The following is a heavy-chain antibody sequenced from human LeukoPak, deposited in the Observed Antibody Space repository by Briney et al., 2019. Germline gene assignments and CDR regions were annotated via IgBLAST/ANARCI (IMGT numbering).Heavy chain of an antibody. CDR3: ARGYSYGYYYYYGMDV. V-gene: IGHV1-8*01. D-gene: IGHD5-18*01. CDR1: GYTLTSYD. Sequence: GASVKVSCKASGYTLTSYDINWVRQATGQGLEWMGWMNPNSGNTGYAQKFQGRVTMTRNTSISTAYMELSSLRSEDTAVYYCARGYSYGYYYYYGMDVWGQGTTVTVSS. CDR2: MNPNSGNT. J-gene: IGHJ6*02.